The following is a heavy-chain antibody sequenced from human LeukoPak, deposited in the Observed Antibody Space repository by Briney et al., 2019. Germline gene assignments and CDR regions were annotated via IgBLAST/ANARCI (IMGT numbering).Heavy chain of an antibody. CDR3: ARLGSYHDL. V-gene: IGHV4-4*09. CDR2: IHTSGAG. Sequence: SETLSLTCTVSGASISQYYWSWIRQTPEKGLEWMGHIHTSGAGTYYPSLKSRLTMSIDTSRNQLSLKLTSVTAADTAVYFCARLGSYHDLWGQGALVTVSS. D-gene: IGHD1-26*01. CDR1: GASISQYY. J-gene: IGHJ5*02.